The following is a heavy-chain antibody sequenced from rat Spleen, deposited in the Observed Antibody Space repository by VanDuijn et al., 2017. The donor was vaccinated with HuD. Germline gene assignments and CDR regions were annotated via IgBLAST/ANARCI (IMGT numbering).Heavy chain of an antibody. CDR2: ISPSGGST. J-gene: IGHJ1*01. CDR3: ATPSSYTHTGWYFDF. V-gene: IGHV5-19*01. CDR1: GFTFSNYG. Sequence: EVQLVESGGGLVQPGRSLKLSCAASGFTFSNYGMHWIRQAPPKGLEWVASISPSGGSTYYRDSVKGRFTIPRDNAKSTLYLQMDSLRSEDTATYYCATPSSYTHTGWYFDFWGPGTMVTVSS. D-gene: IGHD1-2*01.